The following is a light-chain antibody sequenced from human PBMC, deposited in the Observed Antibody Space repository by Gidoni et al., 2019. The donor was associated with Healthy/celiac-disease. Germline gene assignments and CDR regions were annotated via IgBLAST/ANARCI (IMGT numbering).Light chain of an antibody. V-gene: IGKV3-20*01. CDR1: QSVSSSY. CDR2: GAS. CDR3: QQYGSSRT. Sequence: EIVLTQSPGTLSLSPGERATLSCRASQSVSSSYLAWYQQKPGQAPRLLLYGASSRATGIPDRFSGSGSVTDFTLTISRLEPEDFAVYYCQQYGSSRTFGQXTKVEIK. J-gene: IGKJ1*01.